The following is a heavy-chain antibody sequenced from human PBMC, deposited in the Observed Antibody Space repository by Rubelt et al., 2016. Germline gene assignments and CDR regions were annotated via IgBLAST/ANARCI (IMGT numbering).Heavy chain of an antibody. V-gene: IGHV4-31*03. CDR2: IYYSGST. D-gene: IGHD3-10*01. J-gene: IGHJ4*02. CDR3: AGDSGSGIFDY. Sequence: QVQLQESGPGLVKPSQTLSLTCTVSGGSISSGGYYWSWIRQHPGKGLEWIGYIYYSGSTYYNPSLKSGVTISVDTAKNQFSLKLGSGAAAETAVYYRAGDSGSGIFDYWGQGTLVTVSS. CDR1: GGSISSGGYY.